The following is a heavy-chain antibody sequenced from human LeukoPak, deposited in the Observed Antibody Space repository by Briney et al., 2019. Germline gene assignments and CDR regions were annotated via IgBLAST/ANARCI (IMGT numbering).Heavy chain of an antibody. Sequence: GGSLRLSCAASGFTFSGSAMHWVRQASGKGLEWVGRIRSKANSYATAYAASVKGRFTISRDDSKNTAYLQMNSLRAEDTAVYYCARVNVARYFDWHYGMDVWGQGTTVTVSS. D-gene: IGHD3-9*01. V-gene: IGHV3-73*01. CDR1: GFTFSGSA. CDR3: ARVNVARYFDWHYGMDV. CDR2: IRSKANSYAT. J-gene: IGHJ6*02.